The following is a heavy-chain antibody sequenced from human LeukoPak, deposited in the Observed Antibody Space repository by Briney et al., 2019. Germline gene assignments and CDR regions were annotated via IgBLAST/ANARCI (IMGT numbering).Heavy chain of an antibody. J-gene: IGHJ3*02. V-gene: IGHV3-23*01. Sequence: GGSLRLSCAASGFTFSSHAMSWVRQAPGKGLEWVSAISDRGDNKQYTDSVKGRLTISRDNAKNSLYLQMNSLRAEDTAVYYCARAPIAAAGLPDAFDIWGQGTMVTVSS. CDR3: ARAPIAAAGLPDAFDI. CDR1: GFTFSSHA. CDR2: ISDRGDNK. D-gene: IGHD6-13*01.